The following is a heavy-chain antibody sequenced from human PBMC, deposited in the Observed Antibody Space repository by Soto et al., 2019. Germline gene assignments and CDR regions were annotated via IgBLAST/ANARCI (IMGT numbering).Heavy chain of an antibody. Sequence: QVQLVESGGGVVQPGRSLRLSCAASGFTFSSYGMHWVRQAPGKGLEWVAVIWYDGSNKYYADSVKGRFTISRDNSKNTLYLQMNSLRAEDTAVYYCARDEAAGYSRKFPLSDYWGQGTLVTVSS. CDR1: GFTFSSYG. CDR3: ARDEAAGYSRKFPLSDY. CDR2: IWYDGSNK. J-gene: IGHJ4*02. V-gene: IGHV3-33*01. D-gene: IGHD6-13*01.